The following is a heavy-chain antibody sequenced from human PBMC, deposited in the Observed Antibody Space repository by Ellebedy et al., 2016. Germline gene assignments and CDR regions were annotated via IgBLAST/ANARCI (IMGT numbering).Heavy chain of an antibody. CDR2: IKQDGVGK. Sequence: GESLKISCAASGFTFSTFSMSWVRQAPGKGPEWVANIKQDGVGKSYVDSVQGRFTISRDSAKSSLYLQMNGLRAGDSAVYYCARIRAGGYNLYYFHYWGQGTPVTVSS. CDR3: ARIRAGGYNLYYFHY. J-gene: IGHJ4*02. V-gene: IGHV3-7*01. D-gene: IGHD5-24*01. CDR1: GFTFSTFS.